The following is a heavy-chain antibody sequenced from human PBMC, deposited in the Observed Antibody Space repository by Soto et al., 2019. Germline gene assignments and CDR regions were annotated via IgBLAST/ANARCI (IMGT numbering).Heavy chain of an antibody. CDR1: GFTFSSYA. Sequence: EVPLVESGGGLVQPGGSLRLSCAASGFTFSSYAMHWVRQAPGKGLEYVSVISGNGDSTYYANSVKGRFTISRDNSKNTLYLQMGRLRAEDMAVYYCARRGYGLYFDYWGQGTLVTVSS. CDR3: ARRGYGLYFDY. J-gene: IGHJ4*02. D-gene: IGHD5-12*01. CDR2: ISGNGDST. V-gene: IGHV3-64*01.